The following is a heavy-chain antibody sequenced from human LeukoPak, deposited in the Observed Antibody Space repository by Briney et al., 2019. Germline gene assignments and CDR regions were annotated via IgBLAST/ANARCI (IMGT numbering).Heavy chain of an antibody. CDR1: GFTFSTYW. J-gene: IGHJ4*02. D-gene: IGHD1-26*01. V-gene: IGHV3-7*01. CDR2: VKQDGSTK. Sequence: GALRSSSAASGFTFSTYWLGWVRQAAGKGLEWVANVKQDGSTKHYADSVEGRFTISRDNAKNSLYLQMNSLRAEDTAVYYCARDVTGSLDYWGQGTLVTVSS. CDR3: ARDVTGSLDY.